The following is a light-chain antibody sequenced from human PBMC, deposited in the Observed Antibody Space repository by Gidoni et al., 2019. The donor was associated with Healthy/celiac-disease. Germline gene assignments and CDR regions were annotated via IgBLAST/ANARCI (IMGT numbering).Light chain of an antibody. V-gene: IGLV3-19*01. J-gene: IGLJ1*01. CDR1: SLRSYY. Sequence: SSELTQDPAVSVALGQTVRITCQGDSLRSYYASWYQQKPGQAPVLVIYGKNNRPSGIPDRFSGSSSGNTASLTITGAQAEDEADNYCNSRDSSGTVFGTGTKVTVL. CDR2: GKN. CDR3: NSRDSSGTV.